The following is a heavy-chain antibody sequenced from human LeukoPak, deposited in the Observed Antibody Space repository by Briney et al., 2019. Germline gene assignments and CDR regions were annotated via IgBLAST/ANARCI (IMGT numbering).Heavy chain of an antibody. Sequence: GSLRLSCAASGFTFSSYWMTWVRQAPGKGLEWVANIKQDGSEKYYVDSVKGRFTISRDNAKNSLYLQMNSLRAEDTALYYCAKDYYDSSGYYSRFDYWGQGTLVTVSS. CDR3: AKDYYDSSGYYSRFDY. CDR2: IKQDGSEK. CDR1: GFTFSSYW. J-gene: IGHJ4*02. D-gene: IGHD3-22*01. V-gene: IGHV3-7*03.